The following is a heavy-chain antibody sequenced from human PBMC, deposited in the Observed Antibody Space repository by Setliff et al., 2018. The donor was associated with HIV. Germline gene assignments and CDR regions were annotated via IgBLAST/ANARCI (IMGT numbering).Heavy chain of an antibody. D-gene: IGHD5-12*01. CDR2: INSDGTST. CDR1: GFSFNISW. V-gene: IGHV3-74*01. Sequence: LRLSCAASGFSFNISWMHWVRQAPGEGLMWVSHINSDGTSTSYADSAKGRFTVSRDNAKNTLYLQMNSLRAEDTAVYYCHSGYDTEEQSYFDYWGQGALVTVSS. J-gene: IGHJ4*02. CDR3: HSGYDTEEQSYFDY.